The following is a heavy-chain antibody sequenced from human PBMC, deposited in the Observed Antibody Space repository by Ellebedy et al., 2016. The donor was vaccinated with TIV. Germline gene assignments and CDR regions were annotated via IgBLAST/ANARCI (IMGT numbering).Heavy chain of an antibody. J-gene: IGHJ4*02. Sequence: AASVKVSCKASGYTFTSYYMHWVRQAPGQGLEWMGIINTSGGSTSYAQKFQVRVTMTRDTSTRTVYMELSSLRSEDTAVYYCARVSGYDYRRVPFDYWGQGTLVTVST. D-gene: IGHD3-22*01. CDR1: GYTFTSYY. V-gene: IGHV1-46*01. CDR3: ARVSGYDYRRVPFDY. CDR2: INTSGGST.